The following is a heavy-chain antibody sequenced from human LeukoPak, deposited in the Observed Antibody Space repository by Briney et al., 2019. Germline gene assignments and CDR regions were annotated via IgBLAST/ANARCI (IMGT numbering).Heavy chain of an antibody. D-gene: IGHD4-17*01. Sequence: SETLSLTCTVSGGSISSHYWSWIRQPPGKGLEWIGYIYYSGSTNYNPSLKSRVTISVDTSKNQFSLKLSSVTAADTAVHYCARVTVTDYYMDVWGKGTTVTVSS. CDR2: IYYSGST. CDR1: GGSISSHY. CDR3: ARVTVTDYYMDV. V-gene: IGHV4-59*11. J-gene: IGHJ6*03.